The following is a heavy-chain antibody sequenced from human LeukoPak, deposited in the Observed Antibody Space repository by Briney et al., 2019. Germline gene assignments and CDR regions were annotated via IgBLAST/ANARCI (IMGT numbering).Heavy chain of an antibody. J-gene: IGHJ6*03. D-gene: IGHD6-6*01. Sequence: GSLRLSCAASGFTFSTYNMSWIRQPPGKVLEWIGEINHSGSTKYNPSLKSRVTISVDTSKNQFSLRLSSVTAADTAVYYCARDWGVSARPGYMDVWGKGTTVTVSS. CDR2: INHSGST. CDR3: ARDWGVSARPGYMDV. CDR1: GFTFSTYN. V-gene: IGHV4-34*01.